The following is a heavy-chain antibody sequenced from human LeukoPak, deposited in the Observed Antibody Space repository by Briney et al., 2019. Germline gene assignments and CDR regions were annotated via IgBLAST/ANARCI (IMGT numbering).Heavy chain of an antibody. CDR1: GLNFSTYG. Sequence: GGSLRLSCAASGLNFSTYGMSWVRQAPGKGLEWHAAVSGGGRDTYYAESVKGRFTISRDETKNKMYHQMNSLRAEHTAVYYCSIPGSSYYPARFDFCGQGTLVTVSS. CDR2: VSGGGRDT. J-gene: IGHJ4*02. CDR3: SIPGSSYYPARFDF. V-gene: IGHV3-23*01. D-gene: IGHD3-22*01.